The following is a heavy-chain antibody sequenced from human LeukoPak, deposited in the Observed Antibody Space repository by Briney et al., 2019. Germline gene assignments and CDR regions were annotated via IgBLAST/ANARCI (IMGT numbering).Heavy chain of an antibody. D-gene: IGHD3-10*01. V-gene: IGHV3-21*01. CDR2: ISSSSSYI. Sequence: GGSLRLTCAASGFTFSSYSMNWVRQAPGKGLEWVSSISSSSSYIYYADSVKGRFTISRDNAKNSLYLQMNSLRAEDTAVCYCARDGSGNFDYWGQGTLVTVSS. CDR1: GFTFSSYS. CDR3: ARDGSGNFDY. J-gene: IGHJ4*02.